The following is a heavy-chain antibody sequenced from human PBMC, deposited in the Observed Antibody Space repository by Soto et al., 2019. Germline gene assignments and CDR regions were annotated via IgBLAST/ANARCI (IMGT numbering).Heavy chain of an antibody. CDR1: GFTFSSYA. D-gene: IGHD5-18*01. CDR3: AKDQWEAVDSVLVY. V-gene: IGHV3-23*01. J-gene: IGHJ4*02. Sequence: EVQLLESGGGLVQPGGSLRLSCAASGFTFSSYAMSWVRQAPGKGLEWVSAISGSGDSTYYADSVKGRFTISRDNSKNTLYLQMNSLRVEDTAVYYCAKDQWEAVDSVLVYWGQGTLVTVSS. CDR2: ISGSGDST.